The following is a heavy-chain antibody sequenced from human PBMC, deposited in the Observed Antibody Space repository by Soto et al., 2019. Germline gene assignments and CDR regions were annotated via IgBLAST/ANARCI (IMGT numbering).Heavy chain of an antibody. D-gene: IGHD6-13*01. J-gene: IGHJ6*02. Sequence: SETLSLTCAVYGGSFSGYYWSWIRQPPGKGLEWIGEINHSGSTNYNPSLKSRVTISVDTSKNQFSLKLSSVTAADTAVYYRARVTAALYYYYYYGMDVWGQGTTVTVSS. CDR2: INHSGST. V-gene: IGHV4-34*01. CDR3: ARVTAALYYYYYYGMDV. CDR1: GGSFSGYY.